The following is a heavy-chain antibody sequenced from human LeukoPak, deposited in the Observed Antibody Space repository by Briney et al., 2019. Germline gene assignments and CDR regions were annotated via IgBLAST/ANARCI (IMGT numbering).Heavy chain of an antibody. CDR3: ARYCSGGTCKLGYYYYGMDV. J-gene: IGHJ6*02. Sequence: PGGSLRLSCAASGFTFSSYAMHWVRQAPGKGLEWVAVISYDGSNKYYADSVKGRFSISRDNSKNTLYLQMNSLRAEDTAVYYCARYCSGGTCKLGYYYYGMDVWGQGTTVTVSS. D-gene: IGHD2-15*01. CDR1: GFTFSSYA. V-gene: IGHV3-30-3*01. CDR2: ISYDGSNK.